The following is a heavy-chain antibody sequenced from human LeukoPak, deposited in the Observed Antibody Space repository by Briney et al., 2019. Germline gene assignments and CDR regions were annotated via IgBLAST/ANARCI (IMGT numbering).Heavy chain of an antibody. J-gene: IGHJ4*02. Sequence: HPGACLRLSCAASGFTFSNYAMSWVRQAPGKGLEWVSAITGSGGNTYYADSVKGRFTISRDNSKNTVFLQMNSLRAEDTAVYYCAKWGDYDVLTGYYVSDYWGQGTLVTVSS. CDR2: ITGSGGNT. CDR1: GFTFSNYA. D-gene: IGHD3-9*01. V-gene: IGHV3-23*01. CDR3: AKWGDYDVLTGYYVSDY.